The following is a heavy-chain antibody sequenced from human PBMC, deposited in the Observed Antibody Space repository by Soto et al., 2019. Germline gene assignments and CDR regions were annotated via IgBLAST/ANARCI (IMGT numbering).Heavy chain of an antibody. CDR1: GGSFSGYY. CDR3: ARGRVDFWSGYYRVYYMDV. D-gene: IGHD3-3*01. CDR2: INHSGST. V-gene: IGHV4-34*01. Sequence: SETLSLTCAVYGGSFSGYYWSWIRQPPGKGLEWIGEINHSGSTNYNPSLKSRVTISVDTSKNQFSLKLGSVTAADTAVYYCARGRVDFWSGYYRVYYMDVWGKGTTVTVSS. J-gene: IGHJ6*03.